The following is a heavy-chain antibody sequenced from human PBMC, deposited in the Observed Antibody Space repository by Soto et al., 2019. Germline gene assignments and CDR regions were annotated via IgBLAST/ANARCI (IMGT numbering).Heavy chain of an antibody. D-gene: IGHD6-13*01. J-gene: IGHJ4*02. CDR3: AAVISVGSSSWSEFDH. V-gene: IGHV1-58*01. Sequence: SVKVSCKASGFTFTSSAVQWVRQARGQRLGWIGWIVVGSGNTNYAQKFQERVTITRDMSTSTAYMELSSLRSEDTAVYYCAAVISVGSSSWSEFDHRGKGTLVTGPS. CDR1: GFTFTSSA. CDR2: IVVGSGNT.